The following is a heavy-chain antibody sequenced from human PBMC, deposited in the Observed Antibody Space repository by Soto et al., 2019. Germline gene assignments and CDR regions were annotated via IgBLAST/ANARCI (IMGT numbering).Heavy chain of an antibody. CDR2: IYYSGST. J-gene: IGHJ4*02. Sequence: SETLSLTCTVSGGSISSGGYYWSWIRQHPGKGLEWIGYIYYSGSTYYNPSLKSRVTVSVDTSKNQFSLKLSSVTAADTAVYYCASHYYDSSGSAGFEYWGQGTLVTVSS. V-gene: IGHV4-31*03. CDR3: ASHYYDSSGSAGFEY. CDR1: GGSISSGGYY. D-gene: IGHD3-22*01.